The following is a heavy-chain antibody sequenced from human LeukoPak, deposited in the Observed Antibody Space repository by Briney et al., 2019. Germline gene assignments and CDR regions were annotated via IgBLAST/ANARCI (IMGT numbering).Heavy chain of an antibody. Sequence: ASVRVSCKASGNTFSGFYIHWLRQAPGQGLEWMGWIKPNGGGTEYAKRFQGRLTMTRDTTIATAYMELSSLRSDDTAVFYCVPSRRGTQPIDHWGQGTLVTVSS. CDR1: GNTFSGFY. J-gene: IGHJ4*02. V-gene: IGHV1-2*02. D-gene: IGHD1-1*01. CDR3: VPSRRGTQPIDH. CDR2: IKPNGGGT.